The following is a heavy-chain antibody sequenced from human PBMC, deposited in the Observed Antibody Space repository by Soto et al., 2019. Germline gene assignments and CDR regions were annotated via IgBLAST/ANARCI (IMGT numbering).Heavy chain of an antibody. Sequence: PSETLSLTCTVSDDSITTYYWNWIRHPAGKGLEWIGRISATGRTNYNPSLKSRVTMSVDTSMNKFSLSLSSVTAADTAVYYCATGHYYESSGYYYDYWGQGTPVTVSS. CDR2: ISATGRT. CDR3: ATGHYYESSGYYYDY. V-gene: IGHV4-4*07. CDR1: DDSITTYY. J-gene: IGHJ4*02. D-gene: IGHD3-22*01.